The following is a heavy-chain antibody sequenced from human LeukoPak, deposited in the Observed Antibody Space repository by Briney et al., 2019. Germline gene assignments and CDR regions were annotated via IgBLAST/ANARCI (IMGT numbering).Heavy chain of an antibody. J-gene: IGHJ4*02. Sequence: GGSLRLSCAASGFTFNIYWMHWVRQAPGKGLVWVSRINSDGSGTTYADSVKGRFTISRDNAKNTLYLQMNSLRAEDTAVYYCARLSSGYSQFDYWGQGTLVTVSS. D-gene: IGHD3-22*01. CDR2: INSDGSGT. CDR3: ARLSSGYSQFDY. CDR1: GFTFNIYW. V-gene: IGHV3-74*01.